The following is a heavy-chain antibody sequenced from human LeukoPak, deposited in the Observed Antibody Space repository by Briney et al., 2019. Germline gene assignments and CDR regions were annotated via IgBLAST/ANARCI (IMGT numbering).Heavy chain of an antibody. V-gene: IGHV3-23*01. D-gene: IGHD3-10*01. Sequence: GGSLRLSCAASGFTFSSYAMSWVRQAPGKGLEWVSAISGGGDSTYYADSVKGRFTISRDNSKNTLYLQTNSLRAEDTAIYSCAKGRYGSGSGGFDYWGQGTLVTVSS. J-gene: IGHJ4*02. CDR3: AKGRYGSGSGGFDY. CDR1: GFTFSSYA. CDR2: ISGGGDST.